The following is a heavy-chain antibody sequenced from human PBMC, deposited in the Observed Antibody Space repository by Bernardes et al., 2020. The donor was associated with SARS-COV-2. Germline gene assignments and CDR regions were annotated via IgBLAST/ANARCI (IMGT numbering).Heavy chain of an antibody. CDR1: GGSISTYY. D-gene: IGHD3-9*01. V-gene: IGHV4-4*07. J-gene: IGHJ4*02. CDR2: MSASGSS. CDR3: ARGRRVYDILTGYYPSSTYYFDY. Sequence: SEPLSLTCIVSGGSISTYYWSWIRQPAGKGLEWIGRMSASGSSNHNPSLRSRITMSVDTPQNQISLELSSLRSEDTAVYYCARGRRVYDILTGYYPSSTYYFDYWGQGTLVTVSS.